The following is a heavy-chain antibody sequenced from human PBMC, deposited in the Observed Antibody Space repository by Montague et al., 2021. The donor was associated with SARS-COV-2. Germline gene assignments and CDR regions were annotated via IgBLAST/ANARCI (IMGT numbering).Heavy chain of an antibody. CDR3: ARFRVWNYLYCIDF. D-gene: IGHD3-16*02. V-gene: IGHV4-59*01. Sequence: SETLSLTCTVSGGSFSPYYWTWIRQPPGKGLEWIGYISYSGSTNYNPSLQSRVTIFVDTSKNQFSLKLSSVTAADTAVYYCARFRVWNYLYCIDFWGQGTLVTVSS. CDR2: ISYSGST. CDR1: GGSFSPYY. J-gene: IGHJ4*01.